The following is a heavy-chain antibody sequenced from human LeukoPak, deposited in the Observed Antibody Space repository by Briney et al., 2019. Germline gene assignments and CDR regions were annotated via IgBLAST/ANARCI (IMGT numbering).Heavy chain of an antibody. J-gene: IGHJ4*02. V-gene: IGHV3-23*01. CDR2: ISNSGSFT. CDR3: ARMLRGVINPCDH. CDR1: GFTFSSYA. Sequence: GGSLRLSCAASGFTFSSYAMSWVRQARGKGLEWVSSISNSGSFTYFADSVKGRFTISRDNSKNTLFLQMNSLRADDTAVYYCARMLRGVINPCDHWGQGTLVTVSS. D-gene: IGHD3-10*01.